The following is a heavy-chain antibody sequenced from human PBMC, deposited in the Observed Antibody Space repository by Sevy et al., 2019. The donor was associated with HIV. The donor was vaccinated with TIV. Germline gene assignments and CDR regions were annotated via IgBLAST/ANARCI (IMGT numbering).Heavy chain of an antibody. D-gene: IGHD3-22*01. CDR1: GFNFITYT. Sequence: GGSLRLSCAASGFNFITYTMNWVRQAPGKGLEWVSSFGTSSSYIYYADSVRGRFTISRDNAKNSLYLQMNSLRAEDRAVYYCARANLGSSGSYDAFDIWGHGTMVTVSS. CDR2: FGTSSSYI. V-gene: IGHV3-21*01. CDR3: ARANLGSSGSYDAFDI. J-gene: IGHJ3*02.